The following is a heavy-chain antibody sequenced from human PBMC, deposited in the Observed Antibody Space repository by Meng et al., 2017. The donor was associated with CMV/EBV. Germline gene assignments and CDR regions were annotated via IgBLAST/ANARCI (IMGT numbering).Heavy chain of an antibody. V-gene: IGHV3-53*01. CDR1: GGSISSYY. CDR3: TLTQDYYYGMDV. CDR2: IYSGGST. J-gene: IGHJ6*02. D-gene: IGHD2-15*01. Sequence: GGSLRLSCTVSGGSISSYYWSWVRQAPGKGLEWVSVIYSGGSTYYADSVKGRFTISRDNSKNTLYLQMNSLRAEDTAVYYCTLTQDYYYGMDVWGQGTTVTVSS.